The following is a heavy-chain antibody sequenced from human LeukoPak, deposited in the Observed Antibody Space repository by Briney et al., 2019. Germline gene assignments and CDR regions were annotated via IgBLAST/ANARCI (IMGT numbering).Heavy chain of an antibody. D-gene: IGHD2-2*01. V-gene: IGHV3-48*01. CDR3: ARVSWCSTSCYPHPPVDY. CDR1: GFTFSSYS. CDR2: ISSSSSTI. Sequence: GGSLRLSCAASGFTFSSYSMNWVRQAPGKGLEWVSYISSSSSTIYYADSVKGRFTISRDNAKNSLYLQMNSLRAEDTAVYYCARVSWCSTSCYPHPPVDYWGQGTLVTVSS. J-gene: IGHJ4*02.